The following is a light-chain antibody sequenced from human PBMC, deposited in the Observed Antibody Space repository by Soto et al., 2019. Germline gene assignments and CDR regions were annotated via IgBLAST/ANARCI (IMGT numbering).Light chain of an antibody. J-gene: IGKJ5*01. V-gene: IGKV3-11*01. CDR1: QSGYNY. CDR2: DAS. CDR3: QQYGSSPIT. Sequence: IVLTQSPGTLSLSPWERATLSCRASQSGYNYLAWYQQKPGQAPRLLIYDASDRATGLPARFSASGSGTDFTLTISSLEPEDSAVYYCQQYGSSPITFGQGTRLEIK.